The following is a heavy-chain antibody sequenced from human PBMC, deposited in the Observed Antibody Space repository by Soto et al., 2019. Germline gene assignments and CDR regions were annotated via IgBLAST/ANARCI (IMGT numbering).Heavy chain of an antibody. V-gene: IGHV1-3*01. CDR1: GYTFTSYA. J-gene: IGHJ4*02. D-gene: IGHD3-22*01. CDR2: INAGNGNT. Sequence: ASVQVSCKASGYTFTSYAMHWVRQAPGQRLEWMGWINAGNGNTKYSQKFQGRVTITRDTSASTAYMELSSLRSEDTAVYYCARVDIHDSSGYALDYWGQGTLVTVSS. CDR3: ARVDIHDSSGYALDY.